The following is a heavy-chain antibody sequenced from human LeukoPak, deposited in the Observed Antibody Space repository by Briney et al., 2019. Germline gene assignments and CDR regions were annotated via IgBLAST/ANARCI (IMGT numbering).Heavy chain of an antibody. CDR2: IIPIFGTA. CDR1: GGTFSSYA. Sequence: ASVKVSCKASGGTFSSYAISWVRQAPGQGLEWMGGIIPIFGTANYAQKFQGRVTITTDESTSTAYMELSSPRSEDTAVYYCARVAGPYNWFDPWGQGTLVTVSS. CDR3: ARVAGPYNWFDP. V-gene: IGHV1-69*05. J-gene: IGHJ5*02. D-gene: IGHD2-21*01.